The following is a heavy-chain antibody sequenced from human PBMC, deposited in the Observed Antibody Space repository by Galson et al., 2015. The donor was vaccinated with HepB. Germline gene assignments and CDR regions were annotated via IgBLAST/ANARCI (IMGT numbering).Heavy chain of an antibody. V-gene: IGHV3-23*01. CDR3: AKVFEDYGDYFAY. D-gene: IGHD4-17*01. CDR2: ISGSGGST. CDR1: GFTFSSYA. J-gene: IGHJ4*02. Sequence: SLRLSCAASGFTFSSYAMSWVRQAPGKGLEWVSAISGSGGSTYYADSVKGRFTISRDNSKNTLYLQMNSLRAEDTAVYYCAKVFEDYGDYFAYWGQGTLVTVSS.